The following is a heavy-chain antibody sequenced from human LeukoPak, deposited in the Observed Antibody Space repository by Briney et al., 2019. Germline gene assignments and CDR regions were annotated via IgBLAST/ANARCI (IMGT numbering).Heavy chain of an antibody. CDR1: GGSISSGSYY. CDR2: IHTSGST. Sequence: SETLSLTCTVSGGSISSGSYYWSWIRQPAGKGLEWIGRIHTSGSTNYNPSLKSRVTIPVDTSKNQFSLKLRSVTAADTAVYYCARTSLGELSLAFDYWGQGTLVTVSS. V-gene: IGHV4-61*02. J-gene: IGHJ4*02. CDR3: ARTSLGELSLAFDY. D-gene: IGHD3-16*02.